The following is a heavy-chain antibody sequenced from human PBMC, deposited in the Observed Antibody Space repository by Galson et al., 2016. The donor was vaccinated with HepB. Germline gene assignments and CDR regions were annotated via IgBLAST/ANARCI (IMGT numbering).Heavy chain of an antibody. CDR3: ARGAGPAHCTSTSCAYYDYYGMDV. CDR2: INPNSGVT. V-gene: IGHV1-2*06. CDR1: GYTLTSYY. J-gene: IGHJ6*02. Sequence: SVKVSCKASGYTLTSYYVHWVRQAPGQGLEWMGRINPNSGVTKYAQKFQGRVTMTRDTSIGTAYMDLRRLGVDDTAVYFCARGAGPAHCTSTSCAYYDYYGMDVWGQGTKVTVSS. D-gene: IGHD2-2*01.